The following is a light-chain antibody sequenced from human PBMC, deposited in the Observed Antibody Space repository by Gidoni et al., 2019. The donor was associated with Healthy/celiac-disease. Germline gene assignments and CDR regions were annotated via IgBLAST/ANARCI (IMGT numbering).Light chain of an antibody. J-gene: IGLJ2*01. CDR3: GTWDSSLSAGV. V-gene: IGLV1-51*02. CDR2: ENN. Sequence: QSVLTQPPPVSAAPGQQVTISCSGRSSNFGNNYVSWSHQLPGTAPKLLIYENNKRPSVIPDRFSGSKSGTSATLGITGLQTGDEADYYCGTWDSSLSAGVFGGGTKLTVL. CDR1: SSNFGNNY.